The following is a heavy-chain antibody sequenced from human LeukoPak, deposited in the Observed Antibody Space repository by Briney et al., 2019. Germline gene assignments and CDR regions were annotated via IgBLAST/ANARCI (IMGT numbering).Heavy chain of an antibody. D-gene: IGHD6-13*01. CDR3: ARPLVGTDYGSSWYIAY. Sequence: GESLKISCKGSGSRFTSYWGAWARQLPGKGLEWMGIIYPVDSDTRSSPSFQGQVTISADKSITTAYLQWTSLKASDTAVYYCARPLVGTDYGSSWYIAYWGQGTQVTVSS. J-gene: IGHJ4*02. V-gene: IGHV5-51*01. CDR2: IYPVDSDT. CDR1: GSRFTSYW.